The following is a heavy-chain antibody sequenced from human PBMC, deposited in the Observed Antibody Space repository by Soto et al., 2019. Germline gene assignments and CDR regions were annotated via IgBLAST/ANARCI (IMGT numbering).Heavy chain of an antibody. J-gene: IGHJ6*03. Sequence: SVKVSCKASGGTFSSYTISWVRQAPGQGLEWMGRIIPILGIANYAQKFQGRVTITADKSTSTAYMELSSLRSEDTAVYYCARERGAIFNYYYKDVWGKGTTVTVSS. CDR3: ARERGAIFNYYYKDV. CDR2: IIPILGIA. CDR1: GGTFSSYT. D-gene: IGHD3-9*01. V-gene: IGHV1-69*04.